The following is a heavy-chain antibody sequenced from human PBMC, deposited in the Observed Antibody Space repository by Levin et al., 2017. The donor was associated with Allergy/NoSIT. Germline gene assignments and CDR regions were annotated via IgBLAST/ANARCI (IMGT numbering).Heavy chain of an antibody. CDR3: AKERVYSSGWYEKYFQH. V-gene: IGHV3-30*18. D-gene: IGHD6-19*01. CDR2: ISYDGSNK. Sequence: GESLKISCAASGFTFSSYGMHWVRQAPGKGLEWVAVISYDGSNKYYADSVKGRFTISRDNSKNTLYLQMNSLRAEDTAVYYCAKERVYSSGWYEKYFQHWGQGTLVTVSS. J-gene: IGHJ1*01. CDR1: GFTFSSYG.